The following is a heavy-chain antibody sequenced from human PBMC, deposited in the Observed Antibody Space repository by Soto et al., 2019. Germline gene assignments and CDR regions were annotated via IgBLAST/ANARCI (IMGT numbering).Heavy chain of an antibody. D-gene: IGHD4-17*01. CDR3: AHSPSTVTGNWFDP. V-gene: IGHV2-5*02. Sequence: QITLKESGPTLVKPTQTLTLTCTFSGFSLSTNGVGVGWIRQPPGKALEWLALIYWEDDKRYSPSLKSRLTLTKVTSKNQVVLTMITMDPVYTATYYCAHSPSTVTGNWFDPWGQGTLLTVSA. CDR2: IYWEDDK. CDR1: GFSLSTNGVG. J-gene: IGHJ5*02.